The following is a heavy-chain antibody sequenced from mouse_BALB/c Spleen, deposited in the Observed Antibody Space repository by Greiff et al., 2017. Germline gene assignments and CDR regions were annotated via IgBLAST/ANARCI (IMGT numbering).Heavy chain of an antibody. J-gene: IGHJ3*01. CDR2: IRNKANGYTT. CDR1: GFTFTDYY. V-gene: IGHV7-3*02. CDR3: ALYYGSSFAY. Sequence: EVKLMESGGGLVQPGGSLRLSCATSGFTFTDYYMSWVRQPPGKALEWLGFIRNKANGYTTEYSASVKGRFTISRDNSQSILYLQMNTLRAEDSATYYCALYYGSSFAYWGQGTLVTVSA. D-gene: IGHD1-1*01.